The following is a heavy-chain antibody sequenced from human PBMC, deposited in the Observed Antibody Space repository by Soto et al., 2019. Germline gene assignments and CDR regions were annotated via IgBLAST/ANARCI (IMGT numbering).Heavy chain of an antibody. J-gene: IGHJ4*02. V-gene: IGHV3-23*01. Sequence: EVQLLESGGGLVQPGGSLRLSCAASGFTFSSYAMSWVRQAPGKGLEWVSAISGSGGSTYYADSVKGRFTISRDNSENTLYLQMNSLRAEDTAVYYCALLTYGSGSDIPFDYWGQGTLVTVSS. CDR1: GFTFSSYA. CDR2: ISGSGGST. CDR3: ALLTYGSGSDIPFDY. D-gene: IGHD3-10*01.